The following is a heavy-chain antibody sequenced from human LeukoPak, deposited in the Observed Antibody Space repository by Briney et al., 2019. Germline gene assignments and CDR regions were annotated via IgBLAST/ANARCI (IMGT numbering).Heavy chain of an antibody. CDR1: GITFSDYY. CDR3: ATSIVGLTYDEHFQH. V-gene: IGHV3-11*01. Sequence: PGGSLRLSCTVSGITFSDYYMNWIRQAPGKALEYIAYVSSSGNTQFYADSVRGRFTISRDNSKNTLYLQMNSLRAEDTAVYYCATSIVGLTYDEHFQHWGQGTLVTVSS. J-gene: IGHJ1*01. CDR2: VSSSGNTQ. D-gene: IGHD1-26*01.